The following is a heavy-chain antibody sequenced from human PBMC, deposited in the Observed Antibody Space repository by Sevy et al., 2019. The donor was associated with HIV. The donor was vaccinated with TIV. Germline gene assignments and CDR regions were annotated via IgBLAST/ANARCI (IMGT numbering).Heavy chain of an antibody. CDR2: IYPGDSDT. CDR1: GYRFSTSW. V-gene: IGHV5-51*04. D-gene: IGHD1-26*01. J-gene: IGHJ4*02. Sequence: GESLKISCRGSGYRFSTSWIGWVRQMPGKGLEWMGMIYPGDSDTRYSPSFQDQVTFSVAKPVTTAYLQWSSLKASDTAIYYCARVSDTGSFPFDFWGQGTLVTVSS. CDR3: ARVSDTGSFPFDF.